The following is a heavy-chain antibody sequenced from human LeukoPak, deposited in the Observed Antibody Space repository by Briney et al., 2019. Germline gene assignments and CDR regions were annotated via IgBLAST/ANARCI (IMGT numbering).Heavy chain of an antibody. CDR1: GFTFRNYW. V-gene: IGHV3-7*03. CDR3: ARDFQPRYCSSSSCSPA. D-gene: IGHD2-2*01. CDR2: IRPDGSQK. J-gene: IGHJ6*02. Sequence: GGSLRLSCAASGFTFRNYWMSWVRQAPGEGLEWVANIRPDGSQKYYVDSARGRFTISRDNAKSSLYLQMSSLRPEDTATYYCARDFQPRYCSSSSCSPAWGQGTTVTVSS.